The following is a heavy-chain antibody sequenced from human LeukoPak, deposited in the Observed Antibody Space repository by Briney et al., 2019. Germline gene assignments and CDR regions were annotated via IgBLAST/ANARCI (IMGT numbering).Heavy chain of an antibody. CDR2: ISYDGTDK. CDR3: ASPNSMAGTHYFHY. Sequence: GGSLRLSCAASGFTFTTFPMHWVRQPPGKGLEWVAVISYDGTDKYYADSVKGRFTISRDNSKSTLYLQMDSLRAEDTAVYYCASPNSMAGTHYFHYWGQGTLVTVSS. CDR1: GFTFTTFP. J-gene: IGHJ4*02. D-gene: IGHD6-19*01. V-gene: IGHV3-30*04.